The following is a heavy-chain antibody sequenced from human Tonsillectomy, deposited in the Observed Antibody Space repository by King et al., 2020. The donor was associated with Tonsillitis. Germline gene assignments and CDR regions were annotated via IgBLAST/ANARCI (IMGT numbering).Heavy chain of an antibody. CDR3: SRGGHGDIIVVVGADDFVY. D-gene: IGHD2-15*01. Sequence: VQLVESGGGLVQPGGSLRLSCAASGFTFSNFWMNWVRQAPGKGLEWVANIKQDGSEKNYVDSVKGRFTISRDNAKNSLYLQVNSLRAEDTAVYYCSRGGHGDIIVVVGADDFVYWGQRTLVSVSS. CDR1: GFTFSNFW. J-gene: IGHJ4*02. V-gene: IGHV3-7*04. CDR2: IKQDGSEK.